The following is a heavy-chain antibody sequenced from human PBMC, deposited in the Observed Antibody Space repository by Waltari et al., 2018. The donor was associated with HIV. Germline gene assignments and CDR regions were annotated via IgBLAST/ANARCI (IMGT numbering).Heavy chain of an antibody. CDR2: RTQDPTDQ. D-gene: IGHD1-26*01. CDR3: ARGDQWGLFRHSYYGLDV. V-gene: IGHV3-7*01. J-gene: IGHJ6*02. Sequence: EALLVQSGGGVVRPGGSLRLSCEGSTFWFSRYWMVWVRQASGKGLGWVAERTQDPTDQNYADSVNAQCSVSRVNGKYTVFLEMNRLRGQYTAVYFCARGDQWGLFRHSYYGLDVCRRGTTVLVSS. CDR1: TFWFSRYW.